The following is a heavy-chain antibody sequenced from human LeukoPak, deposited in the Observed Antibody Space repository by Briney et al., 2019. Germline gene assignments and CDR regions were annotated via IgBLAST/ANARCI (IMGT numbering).Heavy chain of an antibody. CDR2: IYTSGST. D-gene: IGHD3-10*01. V-gene: IGHV4-61*02. CDR3: ASLGRARGGV. Sequence: SETLSLTCTVSGGSISSGSYYWSWIRQPAGKGLEWIGRIYTSGSTNYNPSLKSRVTISVDTSKNQFSLKLSSVTAADTAVYYCASLGRARGGVWGKGTTVTISS. J-gene: IGHJ6*04. CDR1: GGSISSGSYY.